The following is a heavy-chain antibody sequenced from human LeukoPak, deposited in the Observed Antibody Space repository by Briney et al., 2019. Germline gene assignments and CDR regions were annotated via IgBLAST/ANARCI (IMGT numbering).Heavy chain of an antibody. V-gene: IGHV4-38-2*02. CDR1: GYSISSGYY. CDR2: IYHSGST. D-gene: IGHD3-16*01. Sequence: SETLSLTCAVSGYSISSGYYWGWIRQPPGKGLEWIGSIYHSGSTCYNPSLKSRVTISVDTSKNQFSLKLSSVTAADTAVYYCARERGEDAFDIWGQGTMVTVSS. J-gene: IGHJ3*02. CDR3: ARERGEDAFDI.